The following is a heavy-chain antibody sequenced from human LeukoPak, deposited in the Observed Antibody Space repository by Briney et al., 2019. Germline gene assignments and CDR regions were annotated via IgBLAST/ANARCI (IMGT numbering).Heavy chain of an antibody. CDR1: GGSISSYY. V-gene: IGHV4-59*01. J-gene: IGHJ3*02. CDR3: ARSLKGDYVWGSYYYDAFDI. D-gene: IGHD3-16*01. CDR2: IYYSGST. Sequence: SETPSLTCTVSGGSISSYYWSWIRQPPGKGLEWIGYIYYSGSTNYNPSLKSRVTISVDTSKNQFSLKLSSVTAADTAVYYCARSLKGDYVWGSYYYDAFDIWGQGTMVTVSS.